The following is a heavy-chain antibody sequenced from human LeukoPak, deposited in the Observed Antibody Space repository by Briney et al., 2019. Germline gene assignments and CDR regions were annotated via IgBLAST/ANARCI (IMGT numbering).Heavy chain of an antibody. CDR3: ARGPRNIVVATAIRENAFDI. D-gene: IGHD2-21*02. J-gene: IGHJ3*02. Sequence: ASVKVSCKASGYTFTSYAMHWVRQAPGQRLEWMGWINAGNGNTKYSQKFQGRVTITRDTSASTAYMELSSLRSEDTAVYYCARGPRNIVVATAIRENAFDIWGQGTMVTVSS. V-gene: IGHV1-3*01. CDR1: GYTFTSYA. CDR2: INAGNGNT.